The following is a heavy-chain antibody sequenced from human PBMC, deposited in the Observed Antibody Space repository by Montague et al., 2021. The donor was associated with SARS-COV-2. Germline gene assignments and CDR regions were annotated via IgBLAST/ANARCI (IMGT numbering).Heavy chain of an antibody. CDR2: IYYTGST. CDR3: ARSRTHVPSGPGFDH. CDR1: GASITSGSYY. V-gene: IGHV4-61*01. Sequence: SETLSLTCTVSGASITSGSYYWSWIRQPPGKGLEWIGYIYYTGSTNYNPSLKSRVTISVDTSKNQFSLTLTSVTAADTAVYYCARSRTHVPSGPGFDHWGQGALVTASS. D-gene: IGHD2-2*01. J-gene: IGHJ4*02.